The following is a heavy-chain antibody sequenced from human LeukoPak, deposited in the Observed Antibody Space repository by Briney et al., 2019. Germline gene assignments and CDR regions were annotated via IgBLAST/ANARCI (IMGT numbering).Heavy chain of an antibody. CDR2: ISSSSTYI. J-gene: IGHJ4*02. V-gene: IGHV3-21*01. CDR3: AGDRDFDF. Sequence: WGSLRLSCAASGFTFTDYNMNWVRQAPGKGLEWVSSISSSSTYIYYADSVKGRFTISRDNAKNSLYLQMNSLSAEDTAVYYCAGDRDFDFRGQGTLVTVSS. CDR1: GFTFTDYN.